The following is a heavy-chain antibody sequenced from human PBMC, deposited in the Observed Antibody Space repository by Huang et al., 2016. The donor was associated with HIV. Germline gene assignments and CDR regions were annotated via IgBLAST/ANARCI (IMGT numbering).Heavy chain of an antibody. J-gene: IGHJ5*02. V-gene: IGHV4-34*01. CDR3: VRGRFLEWLPWRWSFDP. D-gene: IGHD3-3*01. Sequence: KSRVTMSVDTSKNQFSLKLRSVTAADTAVYYCVRGRFLEWLPWRWSFDPWGQGSLVTVSS.